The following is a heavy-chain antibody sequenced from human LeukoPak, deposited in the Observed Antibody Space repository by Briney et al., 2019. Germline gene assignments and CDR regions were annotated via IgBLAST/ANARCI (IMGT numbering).Heavy chain of an antibody. CDR2: IRYDGSNK. D-gene: IGHD3-9*01. J-gene: IGHJ4*02. V-gene: IGHV3-30*02. CDR3: AKEDYDILTGSAFDY. CDR1: GFTFSSYG. Sequence: GGSLRLSCAASGFTFSSYGMHWVRQAPGKGLEWVAFIRYDGSNKYYAGSVKGRFTISRDNSKNTLYLQMNSLRAEDTAVYYCAKEDYDILTGSAFDYWGQGTLVTVSS.